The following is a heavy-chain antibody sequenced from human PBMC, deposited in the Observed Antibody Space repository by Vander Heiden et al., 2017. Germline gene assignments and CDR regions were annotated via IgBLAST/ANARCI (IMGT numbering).Heavy chain of an antibody. V-gene: IGHV4-31*03. D-gene: IGHD3-10*01. CDR1: GGSISSGGYY. CDR3: ARDSGDGSGSYVDD. J-gene: IGHJ4*02. CDR2: IYYSGST. Sequence: QVQLQESGPGLVKPSQTLSLTCTVPGGSISSGGYYWSWIRQHPGKGLEWIGYIYYSGSTYYNPSRKRRVTISVDTSKNQFSLKLSSVTAADTAVYYCARDSGDGSGSYVDDWGQGTLVTVSS.